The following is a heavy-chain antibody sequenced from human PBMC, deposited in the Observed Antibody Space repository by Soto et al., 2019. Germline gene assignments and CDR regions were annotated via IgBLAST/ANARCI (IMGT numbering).Heavy chain of an antibody. D-gene: IGHD4-17*01. V-gene: IGHV4-34*01. CDR2: INHSGST. CDR3: ARDHYAHYGMDV. Sequence: SETLSLTCAVYGGSFSGYYWTWIRQPPGKGLEWIGEINHSGSTNYNPSLKSRVTISVDTSKNQFSLKLSSVTAADTAVYYCARDHYAHYGMDVWGQGTTVTVSS. CDR1: GGSFSGYY. J-gene: IGHJ6*02.